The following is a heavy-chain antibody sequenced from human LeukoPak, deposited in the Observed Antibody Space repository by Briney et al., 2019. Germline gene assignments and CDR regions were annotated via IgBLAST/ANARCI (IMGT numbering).Heavy chain of an antibody. J-gene: IGHJ4*02. Sequence: SETLSLTCTVSGGSISSSSYYWGWIRQPPGKGLEWIGSIYYSGSTYYNPSLKSRVTISVDTSKNQFSLKLSSVTAADTAVYYCARQPKEYDYVWGSYRYTGIPDYWGQGTLVTVSS. CDR2: IYYSGST. CDR3: ARQPKEYDYVWGSYRYTGIPDY. D-gene: IGHD3-16*02. CDR1: GGSISSSSYY. V-gene: IGHV4-39*01.